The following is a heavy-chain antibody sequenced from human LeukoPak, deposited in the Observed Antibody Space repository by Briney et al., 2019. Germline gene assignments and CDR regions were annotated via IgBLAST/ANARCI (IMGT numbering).Heavy chain of an antibody. Sequence: ASVKLSCKASGYTFTGYYMHWVRQAPGQGLEWMGWINPNSCGTNYAQKFQGRITMTRDTSISTAYMELSRLRSDDTAVYYCARGTVIAVDYWGQGTLVTVSS. CDR1: GYTFTGYY. CDR3: ARGTVIAVDY. D-gene: IGHD4-17*01. V-gene: IGHV1-2*02. J-gene: IGHJ4*02. CDR2: INPNSCGT.